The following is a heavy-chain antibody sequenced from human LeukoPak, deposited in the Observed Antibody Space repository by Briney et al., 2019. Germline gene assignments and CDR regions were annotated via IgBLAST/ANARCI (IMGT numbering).Heavy chain of an antibody. D-gene: IGHD3-22*01. CDR3: ARVLETDSRLPDY. CDR2: ISYDGSNK. Sequence: GGSLRLSCAASGFTFSSYAMHWVRQAPGKGLEWVAVISYDGSNKYYADSVKGRFTISRDNSKNTLYLQMNSLRAEDTAVYYCARVLETDSRLPDYWGQGTLVTVSS. CDR1: GFTFSSYA. V-gene: IGHV3-30-3*01. J-gene: IGHJ4*02.